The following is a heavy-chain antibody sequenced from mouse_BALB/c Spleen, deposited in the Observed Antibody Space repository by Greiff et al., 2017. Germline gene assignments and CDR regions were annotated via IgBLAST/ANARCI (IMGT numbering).Heavy chain of an antibody. V-gene: IGHV5-17*02. CDR1: GFTFSSFG. CDR2: ISSGSSTI. J-gene: IGHJ3*01. Sequence: EVQGVESGGGLVQPGGSRKLSCAASGFTFSSFGMHWVRQAPEKGLEWVAYISSGSSTIYYADTVKGRFTISRDNPKNTLFLQMTSLRSEDTAMYYCARDNYMFSAWFAYWGQGTLVTVSA. D-gene: IGHD1-3*01. CDR3: ARDNYMFSAWFAY.